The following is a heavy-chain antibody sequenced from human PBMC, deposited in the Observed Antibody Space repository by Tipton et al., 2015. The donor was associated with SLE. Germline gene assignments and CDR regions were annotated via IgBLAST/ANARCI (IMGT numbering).Heavy chain of an antibody. Sequence: TLSLTCTVSGGSISSGGYFWTWIRQPAGKGLEWIGRIYTSGSTSYNPSLKSRVTISVDTSKKQFSLKLSSVTAADTAVYYCASEDWYRFDYWGQGTLVTVSA. CDR1: GGSISSGGYF. CDR2: IYTSGST. CDR3: ASEDWYRFDY. V-gene: IGHV4-61*02. D-gene: IGHD3/OR15-3a*01. J-gene: IGHJ4*02.